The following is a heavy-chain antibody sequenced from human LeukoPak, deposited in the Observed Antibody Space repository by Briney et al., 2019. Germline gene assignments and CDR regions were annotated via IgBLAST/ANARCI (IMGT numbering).Heavy chain of an antibody. CDR2: ISAYNGNT. D-gene: IGHD6-19*01. CDR3: ARESRYSSGWLQGPNINWFDP. J-gene: IGHJ5*02. Sequence: ASVKVSCKASGYTFTSYGISWVRQAPGQGLEWMGWISAYNGNTNYAQKLQGRVTMTTDTSTSTAYMELRSLRSDDTAVYYCARESRYSSGWLQGPNINWFDPWGQGTLVTVSS. CDR1: GYTFTSYG. V-gene: IGHV1-18*01.